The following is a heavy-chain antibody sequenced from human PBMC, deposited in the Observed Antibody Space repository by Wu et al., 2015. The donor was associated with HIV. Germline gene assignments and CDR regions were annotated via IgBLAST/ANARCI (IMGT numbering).Heavy chain of an antibody. D-gene: IGHD2-2*01. CDR2: INPNSGGT. CDR1: GYSFTAYY. CDR3: ATGYCGGTTCYSAAFDM. Sequence: QVQLVQSGTEVRRPGASVRVSCKTSGYSFTAYYMHWVRQAPGQGLEWMGWINPNSGGTNSAQEFQGRVTMTRDTSISTAYMDINRLRSDDTAVYYCATGYCGGTTCYSAAFDMWGQGDNGHRLF. J-gene: IGHJ3*02. V-gene: IGHV1-2*02.